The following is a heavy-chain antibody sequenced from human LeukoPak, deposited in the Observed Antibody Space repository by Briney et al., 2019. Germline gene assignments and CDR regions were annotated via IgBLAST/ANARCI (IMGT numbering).Heavy chain of an antibody. V-gene: IGHV4-59*12. J-gene: IGHJ6*03. CDR1: GGSISSYY. D-gene: IGHD6-19*01. CDR3: ARPSYELAGIYYYYYMDV. CDR2: IYYSGST. Sequence: ASETLSLTCTVSGGSISSYYWSWIRQPPGKGLEWIGYIYYSGSTNYNPSLKSRVTISVDTSKNQFSLKLSSVTAADTAVYYCARPSYELAGIYYYYYMDVWGKGTTVTISS.